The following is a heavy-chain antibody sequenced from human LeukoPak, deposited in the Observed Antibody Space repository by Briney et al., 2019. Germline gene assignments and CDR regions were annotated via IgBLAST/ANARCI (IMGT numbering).Heavy chain of an antibody. CDR1: GYTLTDYY. D-gene: IGHD2-8*01. Sequence: ASVKVSCKASGYTLTDYYMHWVRQAPGQGLEWMGLIIPNTGGTTYQQKFQGRVTMTRDTSTSTFYMELSSLRSDDTAVYYCSTEDKYCTWPNCGNYWVQGALVGVS. CDR3: STEDKYCTWPNCGNY. CDR2: IIPNTGGT. J-gene: IGHJ4*02. V-gene: IGHV1-2*06.